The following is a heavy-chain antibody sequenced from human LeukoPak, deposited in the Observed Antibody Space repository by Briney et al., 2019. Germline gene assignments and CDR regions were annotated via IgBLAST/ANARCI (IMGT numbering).Heavy chain of an antibody. D-gene: IGHD6-13*01. Sequence: GGSLRLSCAASGFAFSSYCMHWVRQAPGKGLVWVSRINSDGSSTNYADSVKGRFTISRDNAKNTLYLQMNSLRAEDTAVYYRARVIDSNSWYFDLWGRGTLVTVSS. V-gene: IGHV3-74*01. CDR1: GFAFSSYC. CDR3: ARVIDSNSWYFDL. CDR2: INSDGSST. J-gene: IGHJ2*01.